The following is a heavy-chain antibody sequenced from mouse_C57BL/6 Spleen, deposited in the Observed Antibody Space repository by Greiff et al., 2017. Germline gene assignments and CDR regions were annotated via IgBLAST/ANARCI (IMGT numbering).Heavy chain of an antibody. V-gene: IGHV2-2*01. CDR3: ARGRHMDY. Sequence: QVQLKESGPGLVQPSQSLSITCTVSGFSLTSYGVHWVRQTPGKGLEWLGVIWSGGSTDYNAAFISRRSISKDNSKSQVFVKMNSLQADDAAIYYCARGRHMDYWGQGTSVTVSS. J-gene: IGHJ4*01. CDR2: IWSGGST. CDR1: GFSLTSYG.